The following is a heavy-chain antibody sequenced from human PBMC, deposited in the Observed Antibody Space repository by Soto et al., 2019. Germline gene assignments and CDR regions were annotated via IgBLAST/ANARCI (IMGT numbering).Heavy chain of an antibody. V-gene: IGHV3-66*01. CDR2: IYSGGST. CDR3: AREGPTLTTYYYMDV. CDR1: GFTVSSNY. D-gene: IGHD4-17*01. J-gene: IGHJ6*03. Sequence: GGSLRLSCAASGFTVSSNYMSWVRQAPGKGLEWVSVIYSGGSTYYADSVKGRFTISRENSKNTLYLQMNSLRAEDTAVYYCAREGPTLTTYYYMDVWGKGTTVTVSS.